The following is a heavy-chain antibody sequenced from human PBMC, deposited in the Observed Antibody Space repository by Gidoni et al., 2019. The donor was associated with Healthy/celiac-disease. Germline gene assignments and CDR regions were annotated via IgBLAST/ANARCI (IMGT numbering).Heavy chain of an antibody. CDR1: GSALSSYA. Sequence: VKLLESGGVLVEPGGALRRCWAAYGSALSSYAMSGVRQAPGTELEWVEVIGGIGRSTNYADSVTVQFTISRSNSKNTLYLQMNSLRAAATAVSYCAKAHLRYYDFCSGYYPVFDSWGQGTLVTVSS. D-gene: IGHD3-3*01. CDR2: IGGIGRST. V-gene: IGHV3-23*01. J-gene: IGHJ4*02. CDR3: AKAHLRYYDFCSGYYPVFDS.